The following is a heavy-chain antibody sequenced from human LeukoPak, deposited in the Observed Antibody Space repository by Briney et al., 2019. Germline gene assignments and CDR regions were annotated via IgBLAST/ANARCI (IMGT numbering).Heavy chain of an antibody. Sequence: GGSLRLSCAASGFTFSDYYMSWIRQAPGKGLEWVSYISSSSSYTNYADPVKGRFTISRDNAKNSLYLQMNSLRAEDTAVYYCARGGVAGNFDYWGQGTLVTVSS. D-gene: IGHD6-19*01. V-gene: IGHV3-11*05. CDR1: GFTFSDYY. CDR3: ARGGVAGNFDY. CDR2: ISSSSSYT. J-gene: IGHJ4*02.